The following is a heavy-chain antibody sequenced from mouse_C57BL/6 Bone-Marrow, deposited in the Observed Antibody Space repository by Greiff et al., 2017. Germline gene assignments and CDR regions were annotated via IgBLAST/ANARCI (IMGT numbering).Heavy chain of an antibody. CDR1: GYSFTDYN. Sequence: EVKLQESGPELVKPGASVKISCKASGYSFTDYNMNWVKQSNGKSLEWIGVINPNNGTTSYNQKFKGKATLTVDQSSSTAYMQLNSLTSEDSAVYYCARKDYGGSDFDDWGQGTTLTVSS. CDR2: INPNNGTT. CDR3: ARKDYGGSDFDD. D-gene: IGHD1-1*01. J-gene: IGHJ2*01. V-gene: IGHV1-39*01.